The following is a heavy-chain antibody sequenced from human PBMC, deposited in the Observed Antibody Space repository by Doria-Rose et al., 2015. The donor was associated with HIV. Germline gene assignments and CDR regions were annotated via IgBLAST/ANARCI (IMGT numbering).Heavy chain of an antibody. CDR2: ILPDDVR. D-gene: IGHD6-13*01. Sequence: SGPVLVKPTETLTLTCTVSGVSLSSPGMGVSWIRQPPGKALEWLANILPDDVRSDKPSLKSRLPIARGTSKSQVVLTMTDMDPVDTATYYCARIKSSRWYHKYYFDFWGQGTLVIVSA. CDR1: GVSLSSPGMG. V-gene: IGHV2-26*01. CDR3: ARIKSSRWYHKYYFDF. J-gene: IGHJ4*02.